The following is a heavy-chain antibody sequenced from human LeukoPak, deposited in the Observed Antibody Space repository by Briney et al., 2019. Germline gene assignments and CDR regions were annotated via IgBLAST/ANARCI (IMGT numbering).Heavy chain of an antibody. J-gene: IGHJ4*02. CDR3: ARGVYIAAAQYGY. D-gene: IGHD6-13*01. Sequence: PSETLSLTCTVSGGSIGTYSWKWIRQPPGKGLEWIGYIYYSETTNYNPSLKSRVTISVDTSKNQFSLKLSSVTAADTAVYYCARGVYIAAAQYGYWGQGTLVTVSS. CDR2: IYYSETT. CDR1: GGSIGTYS. V-gene: IGHV4-59*01.